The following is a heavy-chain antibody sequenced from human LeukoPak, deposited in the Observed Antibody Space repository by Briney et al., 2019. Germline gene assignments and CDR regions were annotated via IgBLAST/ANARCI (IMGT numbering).Heavy chain of an antibody. V-gene: IGHV4-59*01. CDR2: IYYSGST. CDR3: ARTTTMVRGVIIDFDY. D-gene: IGHD3-10*01. J-gene: IGHJ4*02. Sequence: SETLSLTCTVSGGSISSYYWSWIRQPPGKGLEWIGYIYYSGSTNYNPSLKSRVTISVDTSENQFSLKLSSVTAADTAVYYCARTTTMVRGVIIDFDYWGQGTLVTVSS. CDR1: GGSISSYY.